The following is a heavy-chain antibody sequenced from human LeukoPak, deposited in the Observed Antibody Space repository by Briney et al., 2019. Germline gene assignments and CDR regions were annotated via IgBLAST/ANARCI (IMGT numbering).Heavy chain of an antibody. J-gene: IGHJ3*02. D-gene: IGHD2-2*01. V-gene: IGHV3-66*01. Sequence: GGSLGLSCAASEFIVSRNYMSWVRQAPGKGLEWVSVIHSGGSTYYADSVKGRFIISRDNSKNTLYLQMNSLRSEDTAVYYCARDRRYCSSTSCPTHDAFDIWGQGTMVTVSS. CDR2: IHSGGST. CDR1: EFIVSRNY. CDR3: ARDRRYCSSTSCPTHDAFDI.